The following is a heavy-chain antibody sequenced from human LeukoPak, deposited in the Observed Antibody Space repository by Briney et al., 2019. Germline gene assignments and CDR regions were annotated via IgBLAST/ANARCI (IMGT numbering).Heavy chain of an antibody. CDR1: GFTFSSYG. Sequence: GGSLRLSCAASGFTFSSYGMHWVRQAPGKGLEWVAVISYDGSNKYYADSVKGRLTISRDNSKDTLFLQMNSLRAEDTAVYYCAREGPRGNSQFDYWGQGTLVTVSS. D-gene: IGHD2/OR15-2a*01. CDR2: ISYDGSNK. CDR3: AREGPRGNSQFDY. J-gene: IGHJ4*02. V-gene: IGHV3-30*03.